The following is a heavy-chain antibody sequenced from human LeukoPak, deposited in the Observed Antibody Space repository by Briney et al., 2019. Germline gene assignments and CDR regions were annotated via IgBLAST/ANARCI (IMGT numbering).Heavy chain of an antibody. J-gene: IGHJ4*02. CDR3: ASLYGSSWPPFDY. D-gene: IGHD6-13*01. V-gene: IGHV4-4*02. CDR2: IYHSGSI. CDR1: GGSISSSHW. Sequence: SETLSFTCTVSGGSISSSHWWSWVRQPPGKGLEWIGEIYHSGSINYNPSLKSRVTISIDKSKNQFSLKLSSVTAADTAVYYCASLYGSSWPPFDYWGQGTLVTVSS.